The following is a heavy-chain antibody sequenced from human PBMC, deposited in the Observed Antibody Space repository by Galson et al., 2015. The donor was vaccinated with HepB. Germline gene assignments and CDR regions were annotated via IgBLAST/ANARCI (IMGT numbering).Heavy chain of an antibody. V-gene: IGHV1-69*05. J-gene: IGHJ4*02. CDR1: GGTFSSYA. D-gene: IGHD4-17*01. CDR2: IIPIFGTA. Sequence: SVKVSCKASGGTFSSYAISWVRQAPGQGLEWMGGIIPIFGTANYAQKFQGRVTMTRDTSTSTVYMELSSLRSEDTAVYYCARGHMTTRILSGDYWGQGTLVTVSS. CDR3: ARGHMTTRILSGDY.